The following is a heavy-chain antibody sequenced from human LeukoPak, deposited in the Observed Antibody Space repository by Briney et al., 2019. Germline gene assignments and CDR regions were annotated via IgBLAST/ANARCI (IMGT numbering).Heavy chain of an antibody. CDR2: IWFDGTNE. CDR3: ARDRCTHAVCQNLAS. CDR1: GFTFSSYG. J-gene: IGHJ4*02. V-gene: IGHV3-33*08. D-gene: IGHD2-8*01. Sequence: QPGRSLRLSCAASGFTFSSYGMHWVRQAPGKGLEWLTLIWFDGTNEYYADSVKGRFTISRDNSKNTLFLHMDRLTPDDTAAYYCARDRCTHAVCQNLASWGPGTLVTVSS.